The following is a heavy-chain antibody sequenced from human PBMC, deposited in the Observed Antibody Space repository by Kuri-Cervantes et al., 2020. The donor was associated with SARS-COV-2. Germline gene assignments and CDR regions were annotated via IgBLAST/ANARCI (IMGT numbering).Heavy chain of an antibody. Sequence: GGSLRLSCAASGFTFSSYSMNWVRQAPGKGLEWVSSISSSSSYIYYADSVKGRFTISRDNAKNSLYLQMNSLRAEDTAVYYCARRLGSYYAFDIWGQGTVVTVSS. D-gene: IGHD1-26*01. CDR2: ISSSSSYI. J-gene: IGHJ3*02. V-gene: IGHV3-21*01. CDR3: ARRLGSYYAFDI. CDR1: GFTFSSYS.